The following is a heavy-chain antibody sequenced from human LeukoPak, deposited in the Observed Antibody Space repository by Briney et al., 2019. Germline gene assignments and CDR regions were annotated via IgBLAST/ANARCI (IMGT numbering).Heavy chain of an antibody. CDR2: ISYNGNT. V-gene: IGHV4-31*03. D-gene: IGHD1-26*01. Sequence: SQTLSLTCTVSGGNISSGGYYWSWIRQHPGTGLEWIGYISYNGNTYYNPSLKTRLTISVDTSQNQFCLNVSSVTAADTAVYYCAKNENSASYPPSATWGQGTLVTVSS. CDR3: AKNENSASYPPSAT. CDR1: GGNISSGGYY. J-gene: IGHJ5*02.